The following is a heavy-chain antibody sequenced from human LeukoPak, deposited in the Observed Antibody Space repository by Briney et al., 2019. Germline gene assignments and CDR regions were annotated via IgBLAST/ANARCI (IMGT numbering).Heavy chain of an antibody. J-gene: IGHJ1*01. V-gene: IGHV3-30*02. CDR1: GFTFSSYG. D-gene: IGHD2-8*01. CDR3: ARGPMVYAIGWYFQH. CDR2: IRYDGNIK. Sequence: GGSLRLSCGASGFTFSSYGMLWVRQSPGKGLEWVAFIRYDGNIKFYADSMKGRFTISRDNSKNTLYLQMNSLRAEDTAVYYCARGPMVYAIGWYFQHWGQGTLVTVSS.